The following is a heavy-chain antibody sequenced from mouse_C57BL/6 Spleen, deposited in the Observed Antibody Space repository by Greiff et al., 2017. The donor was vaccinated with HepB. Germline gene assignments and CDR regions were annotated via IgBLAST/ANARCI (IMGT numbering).Heavy chain of an antibody. CDR2: IDPEDGET. J-gene: IGHJ4*01. D-gene: IGHD3-2*02. V-gene: IGHV14-2*01. Sequence: VQLQQSGAELVKPGASVKLSCTASGFNIKDYYMHWVKQRTEQGLEWIGRIDPEDGETTYAPKFQGKAAITADTSSNTANLQLSSLTSEDTAVYYCARTLTAQATGAMDYWGQGTSVTVSS. CDR1: GFNIKDYY. CDR3: ARTLTAQATGAMDY.